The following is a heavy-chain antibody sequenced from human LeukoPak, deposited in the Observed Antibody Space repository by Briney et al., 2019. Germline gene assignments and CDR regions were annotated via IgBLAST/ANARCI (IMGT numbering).Heavy chain of an antibody. J-gene: IGHJ4*02. Sequence: GASVKVSCKAFGYTFTSNYMHWVRQAPGQGLEWMGWISAYNGNTNYAQKLQGRVTMTTDTSTSTAYMELRGLRSDDTAVYYCARDTVRDPPGHWGQGTLVTVSS. V-gene: IGHV1-18*04. D-gene: IGHD3-10*01. CDR3: ARDTVRDPPGH. CDR1: GYTFTSNY. CDR2: ISAYNGNT.